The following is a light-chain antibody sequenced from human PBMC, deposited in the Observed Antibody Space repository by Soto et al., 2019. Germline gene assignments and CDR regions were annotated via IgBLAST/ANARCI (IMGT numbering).Light chain of an antibody. CDR2: LGS. CDR1: LSLLHSNGYNY. J-gene: IGKJ2*01. CDR3: MQALQTPYT. Sequence: DIVMTQSPLSLPVTPGEPASISCRSSLSLLHSNGYNYFDWYLQKPGQSPQLLIYLGSNRASGVPDRFSGSGSGTDFTLKIIRVEAEDVGVYYCMQALQTPYTFGQGTKLEIK. V-gene: IGKV2-28*01.